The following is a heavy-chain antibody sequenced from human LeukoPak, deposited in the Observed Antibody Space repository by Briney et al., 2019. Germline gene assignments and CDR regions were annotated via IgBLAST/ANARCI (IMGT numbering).Heavy chain of an antibody. J-gene: IGHJ3*02. CDR1: GGSMSSSRFY. Sequence: SETLSLTCTVSGGSMSSSRFYWSWIRQPPGKGLEWIGYIYYSGSTNYNPSLKSRVTISVDTSKNQFSLKLSSVTAADTAVYYCARGYPGLSRWLQDAFDIWGQGTMVTVSS. D-gene: IGHD5-24*01. CDR3: ARGYPGLSRWLQDAFDI. V-gene: IGHV4-61*01. CDR2: IYYSGST.